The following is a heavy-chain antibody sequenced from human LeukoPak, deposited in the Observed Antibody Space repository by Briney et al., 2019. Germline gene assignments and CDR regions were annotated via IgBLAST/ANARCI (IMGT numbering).Heavy chain of an antibody. CDR3: AREDSSTYYYDN. CDR2: IYTSGST. D-gene: IGHD3-22*01. CDR1: GGSISSGSYY. V-gene: IGHV4-61*02. Sequence: SETLSLTCTVSGGSISSGSYYWSWIRPPPGKGLEWIGRIYTSGSTNYNPSLKSRVTISVDTSKNQFSLKQSSVTAADTAVYYCAREDSSTYYYDNWGQGTLVTVSS. J-gene: IGHJ4*02.